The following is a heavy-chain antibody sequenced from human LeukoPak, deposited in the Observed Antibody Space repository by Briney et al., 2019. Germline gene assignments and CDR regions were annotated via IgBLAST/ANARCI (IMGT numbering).Heavy chain of an antibody. D-gene: IGHD2-15*01. CDR1: GGSINDYY. CDR2: IYYSGST. CDR3: ARVDSSDAGNFDY. V-gene: IGHV4-59*08. J-gene: IGHJ4*02. Sequence: SETLSLTCTVSGGSINDYYWSWIRQPPGKGLEWIAWIYYSGSTNYNPPLKSRVTISVDASKNQFSLKLTSVTAADTAVYYCARVDSSDAGNFDYWGQGTLVTVSS.